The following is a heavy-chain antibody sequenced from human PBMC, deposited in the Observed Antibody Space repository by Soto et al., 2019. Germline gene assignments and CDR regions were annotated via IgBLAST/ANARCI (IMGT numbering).Heavy chain of an antibody. CDR3: ARWYGGNSGDY. CDR2: MNPNSGDT. CDR1: GYTFTSYY. D-gene: IGHD2-21*02. V-gene: IGHV1-8*01. J-gene: IGHJ4*02. Sequence: ASVKVSCKASGYTFTSYYINWVRQATGQGPEWMGWMNPNSGDTHYAQTFQGRVTMTRNTSISTAYMELSSLRSEDTAMYYCARWYGGNSGDYWGQGTLVTVSS.